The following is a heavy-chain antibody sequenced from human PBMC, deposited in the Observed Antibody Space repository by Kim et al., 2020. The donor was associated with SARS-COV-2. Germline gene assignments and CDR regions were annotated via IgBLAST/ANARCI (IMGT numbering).Heavy chain of an antibody. J-gene: IGHJ4*02. CDR3: ARDYYDSSGYFFD. Sequence: YADSVKGRFTISRDNSKNTLYLQMNSLRAEDTAVYYCARDYYDSSGYFFDWGQGTLVTVSS. D-gene: IGHD3-22*01. V-gene: IGHV3-53*01.